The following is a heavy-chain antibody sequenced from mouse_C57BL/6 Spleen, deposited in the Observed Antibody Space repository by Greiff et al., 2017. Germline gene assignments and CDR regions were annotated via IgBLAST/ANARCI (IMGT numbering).Heavy chain of an antibody. CDR1: GYTFTDYY. Sequence: QVQLQQSGAELVRPGASVKLSCKASGYTFTDYYINWVKQRPGQGLEWISRIYPGSGNTYYNEKFKGKATLTAEKSSSTAYMQLSSLTSEDSAVYFCAGGLYDGWFAYWGQGTLVTVSA. D-gene: IGHD2-12*01. J-gene: IGHJ3*01. V-gene: IGHV1-76*01. CDR2: IYPGSGNT. CDR3: AGGLYDGWFAY.